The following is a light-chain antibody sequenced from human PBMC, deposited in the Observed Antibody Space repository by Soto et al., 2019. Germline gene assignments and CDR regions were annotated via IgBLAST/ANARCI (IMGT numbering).Light chain of an antibody. CDR1: SSDVVGYNY. V-gene: IGLV2-14*01. CDR2: DVS. J-gene: IGLJ1*01. Sequence: QSVLTQPASVSGSPGQSITISCTGTSSDVVGYNYVSWYQQHPGKAPKLMIYDVSNRPSGVSNRFSGSKSGNTASLTISGLQAEDEADYHCSSYTTSNTRQIVFGTGTKVTVL. CDR3: SSYTTSNTRQIV.